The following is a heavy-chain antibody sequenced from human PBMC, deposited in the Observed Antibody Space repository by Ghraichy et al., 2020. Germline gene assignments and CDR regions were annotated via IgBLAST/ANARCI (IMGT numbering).Heavy chain of an antibody. CDR1: GYTFTSYY. J-gene: IGHJ6*02. CDR2: INPSGGST. CDR3: ARGDLYYYYGMDV. Sequence: ASGKISCKASGYTFTSYYMHWMRQAPGQGLEWMGIINPSGGSTSYAQKFQGRVTMTRDTSTSTVYMELSSLRSEDTAVYYCARGDLYYYYGMDVWGQGTTVTVSS. V-gene: IGHV1-46*01.